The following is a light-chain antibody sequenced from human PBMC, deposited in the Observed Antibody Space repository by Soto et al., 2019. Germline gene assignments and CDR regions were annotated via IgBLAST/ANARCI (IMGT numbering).Light chain of an antibody. J-gene: IGKJ5*01. V-gene: IGKV1-13*02. CDR2: DAS. CDR1: QGIRND. Sequence: AIQMTQSPSSLSASVVDRVTITCLASQGIRNDLGWYQQKPGKAPKFLIYDASSLESGVPSRFSGSGSGTEFTLTISSLQADDFATYFCQQYNSYPITFGQGTRLEIK. CDR3: QQYNSYPIT.